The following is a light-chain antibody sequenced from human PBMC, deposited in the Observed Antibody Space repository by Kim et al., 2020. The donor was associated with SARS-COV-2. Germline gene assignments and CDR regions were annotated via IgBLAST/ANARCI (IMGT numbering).Light chain of an antibody. CDR1: QDISSY. CDR2: AAS. J-gene: IGKJ4*01. V-gene: IGKV1-8*01. Sequence: AIRITQSPSSLSASTGDRVTITCRASQDISSYLAWYQQKPGKAPKLLIYAASTLQSGVPSRFSGSGSGTDFTLTISCLQSEDFATYYCQHYYSYPLTFGGGTKVDIK. CDR3: QHYYSYPLT.